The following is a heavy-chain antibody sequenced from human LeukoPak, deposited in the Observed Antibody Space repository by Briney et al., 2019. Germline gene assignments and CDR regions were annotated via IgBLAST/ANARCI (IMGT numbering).Heavy chain of an antibody. CDR2: ISGSGGST. Sequence: GGSLRLSCAASGFTFSNYAMTWVRQAPGKGLEWVSVISGSGGSTYYADSVKGRFTISRDNSKNTLYLQMNSLRAEDTAVYYCAKDQYSSSLVYYYYGMDVWGQGTTVTVFS. CDR1: GFTFSNYA. D-gene: IGHD6-13*01. V-gene: IGHV3-23*01. CDR3: AKDQYSSSLVYYYYGMDV. J-gene: IGHJ6*02.